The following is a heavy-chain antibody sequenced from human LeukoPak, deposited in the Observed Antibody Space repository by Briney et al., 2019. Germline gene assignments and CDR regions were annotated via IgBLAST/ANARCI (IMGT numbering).Heavy chain of an antibody. Sequence: PSETLSLTCTVSGGSISSYYWSWIRQPPGKGLEWIGYIDYTGSTNYNPSLKSRVTISVDESKNQFSLKLSSVTAADTAVYYCARGYDVLTGRPQLGLDYWGQGTLVTVSS. V-gene: IGHV4-59*01. D-gene: IGHD3-9*01. CDR2: IDYTGST. CDR3: ARGYDVLTGRPQLGLDY. J-gene: IGHJ4*02. CDR1: GGSISSYY.